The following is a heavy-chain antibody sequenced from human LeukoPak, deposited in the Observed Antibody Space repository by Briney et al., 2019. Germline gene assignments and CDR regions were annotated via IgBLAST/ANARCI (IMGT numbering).Heavy chain of an antibody. Sequence: GSSVKVSCKASGGTFSSYAISWVRQAPGQGLEWMGGIIPIFGTANYAQKFQGRVTITADESTSTAYMELSSLRSEDTAVYYCARDGLSGSYILSYWGQGTLVTVSS. CDR1: GGTFSSYA. J-gene: IGHJ4*02. V-gene: IGHV1-69*01. CDR3: ARDGLSGSYILSY. CDR2: IIPIFGTA. D-gene: IGHD1-26*01.